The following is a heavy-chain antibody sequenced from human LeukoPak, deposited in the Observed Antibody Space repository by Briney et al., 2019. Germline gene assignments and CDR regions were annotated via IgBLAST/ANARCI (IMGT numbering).Heavy chain of an antibody. CDR3: ARHYYDFWSGYYNNNWFDP. V-gene: IGHV4-38-2*01. CDR1: GYSISSGYY. CDR2: IYHSGST. D-gene: IGHD3-3*01. J-gene: IGHJ5*02. Sequence: SETLSLTCAVSGYSISSGYYWGWIRQPPGKGLEWIGSIYHSGSTNYNPSLKSRVTISVDTSKNQFSLKLSSVTAADTAVYYCARHYYDFWSGYYNNNWFDPWGQGTLVTVSS.